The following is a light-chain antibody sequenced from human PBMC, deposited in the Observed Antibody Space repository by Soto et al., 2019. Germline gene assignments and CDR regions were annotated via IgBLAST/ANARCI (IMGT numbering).Light chain of an antibody. CDR3: QQRSNWPST. CDR1: QSVSGY. V-gene: IGKV3-11*01. J-gene: IGKJ4*01. CDR2: DAS. Sequence: EIVLTQSPATLSLSPGNRATLSCRASQSVSGYLDWYQQKPGQAPRLLIYDASNGATGIPARFSGSGSGTDLTLTMTSLEPQDFAVYYCQQRSNWPSTFGGGTKVQI.